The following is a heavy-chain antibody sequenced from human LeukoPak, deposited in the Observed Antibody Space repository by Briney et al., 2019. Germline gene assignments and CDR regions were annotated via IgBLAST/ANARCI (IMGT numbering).Heavy chain of an antibody. CDR2: IVVSGGST. J-gene: IGHJ4*02. D-gene: IGHD6-19*01. CDR3: AKDRSIAVARTTAFEY. V-gene: IGHV3-23*01. Sequence: PGGSLRLSCAASGFTFSNYAMSWVRQAPGKGLEWVSSIVVSGGSTYYAVSVKGRFTISRDNSKTTVYLQVNSLRAEDTALYYCAKDRSIAVARTTAFEYWGQGTLVTVSS. CDR1: GFTFSNYA.